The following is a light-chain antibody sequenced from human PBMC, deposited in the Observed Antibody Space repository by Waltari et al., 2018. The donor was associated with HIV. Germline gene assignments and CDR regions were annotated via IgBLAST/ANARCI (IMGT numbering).Light chain of an antibody. CDR2: EVD. CDR3: ASYTADDTVL. V-gene: IGLV2-14*01. Sequence: SDLTQPASVSGFLGQSLTLSCTGGDRAFGLYTFISWYQQQPGKFPKLLLYEVDTRASGIPGRFSGSKSGNTASLTITGLQIEDEGLYYCASYTADDTVLFGGGTTVTVL. CDR1: DRAFGLYTF. J-gene: IGLJ2*01.